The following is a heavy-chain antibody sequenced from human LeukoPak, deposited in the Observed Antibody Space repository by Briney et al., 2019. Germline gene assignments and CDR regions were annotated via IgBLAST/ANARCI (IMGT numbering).Heavy chain of an antibody. J-gene: IGHJ2*01. CDR2: IKQDGSEK. V-gene: IGHV3-7*05. CDR3: ARVGEGWYFDL. Sequence: GGSLRLSCAASGFTFSSYWMSWVRQAPGQGLEWVANIKQDGSEKYYVDSVKGRFTISRDNAKNSLYLQMNSLRAEDTAVYYCARVGEGWYFDLWGRGTLVTVSS. CDR1: GFTFSSYW.